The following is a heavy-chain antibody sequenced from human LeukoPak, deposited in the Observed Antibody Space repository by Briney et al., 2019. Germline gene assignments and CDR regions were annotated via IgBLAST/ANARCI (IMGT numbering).Heavy chain of an antibody. CDR3: AKDQSFDY. V-gene: IGHV3-30*04. Sequence: GGSLRLSCAGSGFTFSTFAMHWVRQAPGKGLEWLAVLSYGGSNKYYADSVKGRFTISRDNSKNTLYLQMNSLRAEDTAVYYCAKDQSFDYWGQGTLVTVSS. CDR1: GFTFSTFA. J-gene: IGHJ4*02. CDR2: LSYGGSNK.